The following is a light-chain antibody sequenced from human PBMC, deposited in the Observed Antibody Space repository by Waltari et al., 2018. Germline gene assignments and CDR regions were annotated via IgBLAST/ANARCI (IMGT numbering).Light chain of an antibody. J-gene: IGKJ2*01. CDR3: QQSYSTPYT. Sequence: DIQMTQSPSSLSASVGDRVTITCRASQSISSYLNWYQQKPGKAPKLLIYAASSLQSGVPSRFSGSGSGTDFTLTISSLQPEDFATYYCQQSYSTPYTFGRATELAIK. CDR1: QSISSY. V-gene: IGKV1-39*01. CDR2: AAS.